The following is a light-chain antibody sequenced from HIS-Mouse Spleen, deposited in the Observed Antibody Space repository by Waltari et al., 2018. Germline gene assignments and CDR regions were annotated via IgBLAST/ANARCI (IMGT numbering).Light chain of an antibody. CDR2: AAS. Sequence: AIRMTQSPSSFPASTGDRVTTTCRASQGISSYLAWYQQKPGKAPKLLIYAASTLQSGVPSRFSGSGSGTDFTLTISCLQSEDFATYYCQQYYSYRFTFGPGTKVDIK. V-gene: IGKV1-8*01. J-gene: IGKJ3*01. CDR3: QQYYSYRFT. CDR1: QGISSY.